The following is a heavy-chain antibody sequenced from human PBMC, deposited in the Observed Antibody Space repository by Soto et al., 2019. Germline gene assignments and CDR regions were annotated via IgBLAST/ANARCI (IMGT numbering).Heavy chain of an antibody. D-gene: IGHD2-15*01. CDR3: ARQCSASLEY. V-gene: IGHV4-30-4*01. CDR2: IYYTGRT. CDR1: GGSISSDDYY. J-gene: IGHJ1*01. Sequence: SETLSLTCSVSGGSISSDDYYWAWIRQPPGEGLEWIGYIYYTGRTSSTPSLESRVTISIDTSKNQFSLKLSSVSAADTAVYYSARQCSASLEY.